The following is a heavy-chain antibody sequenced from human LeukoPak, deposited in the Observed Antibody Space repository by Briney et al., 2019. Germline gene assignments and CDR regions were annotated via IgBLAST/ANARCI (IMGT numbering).Heavy chain of an antibody. CDR3: ARETHDSSGWIDY. J-gene: IGHJ4*02. Sequence: GGSLRLSCAASGFTFSNYAMHWVRQAPGKGLEYVSAINSNGGDTYYANSVKGRFTISRDNSKNTLYLQMGSLRAEDMAVYYCARETHDSSGWIDYWGQGTLVTVSS. D-gene: IGHD3-22*01. CDR1: GFTFSNYA. V-gene: IGHV3-64*01. CDR2: INSNGGDT.